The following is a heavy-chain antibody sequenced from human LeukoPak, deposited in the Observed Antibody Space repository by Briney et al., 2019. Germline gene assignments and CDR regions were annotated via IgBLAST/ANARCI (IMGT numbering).Heavy chain of an antibody. CDR2: INPNSGGT. D-gene: IGHD5-18*01. V-gene: IGHV1-2*02. J-gene: IGHJ3*02. CDR3: ATTQWIQLWYRAFDI. CDR1: GYTFTGYY. Sequence: ASVKVSCKASGYTFTGYYMHWVRQAPGQGLEWMGWINPNSGGTNYAQKFQGRVTMTRDTSISTAYMELSRLRSDDTAVYYCATTQWIQLWYRAFDIWGQGTMVTVSS.